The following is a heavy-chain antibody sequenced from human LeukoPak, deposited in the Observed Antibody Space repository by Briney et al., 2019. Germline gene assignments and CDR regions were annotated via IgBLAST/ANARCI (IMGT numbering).Heavy chain of an antibody. Sequence: PGGSLRLSCAASGFTVSSNYMSWVRQAPGKGLEWVSVIYSGGSTYYADSVKGRFTISRDNSKNTLYLQMNSLRAEDTAVYYCASTSSKYSYGGAFDIWGQGTMVTVSS. CDR2: IYSGGST. V-gene: IGHV3-53*01. D-gene: IGHD5-18*01. J-gene: IGHJ3*02. CDR3: ASTSSKYSYGGAFDI. CDR1: GFTVSSNY.